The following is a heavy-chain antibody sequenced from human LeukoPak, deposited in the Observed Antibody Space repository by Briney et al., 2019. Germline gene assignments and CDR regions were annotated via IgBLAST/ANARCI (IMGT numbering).Heavy chain of an antibody. V-gene: IGHV3-11*04. CDR3: VRAVGGNDGRTFGY. J-gene: IGHJ4*02. D-gene: IGHD3-3*01. Sequence: PGGSLRLSCAASGFTFSDYYMSWIRQAPGKGLEWVSYISSSGSTIYYADSVKGRFTISRDNAKNTLYLQMNSLRAEDTAMYYCVRAVGGNDGRTFGYWAQGTLVTVSS. CDR2: ISSSGSTI. CDR1: GFTFSDYY.